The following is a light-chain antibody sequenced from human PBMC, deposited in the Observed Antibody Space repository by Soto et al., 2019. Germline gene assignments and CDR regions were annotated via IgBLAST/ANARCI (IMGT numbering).Light chain of an antibody. V-gene: IGKV3-11*01. Sequence: EIVLTQSPATLSLSPGKRATLSCRASQSVSIYLAWYQQRPGQAPRLLIYDASNRATGIPARFSGSGSGTDFTLTISSLEPEDFAVYYCQQRSNWPPITFGQGTRLEIK. CDR2: DAS. CDR3: QQRSNWPPIT. J-gene: IGKJ5*01. CDR1: QSVSIY.